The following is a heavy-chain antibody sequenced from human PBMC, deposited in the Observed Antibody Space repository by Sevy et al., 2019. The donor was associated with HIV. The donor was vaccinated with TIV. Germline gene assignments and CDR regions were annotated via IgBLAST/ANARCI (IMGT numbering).Heavy chain of an antibody. D-gene: IGHD3-22*01. J-gene: IGHJ3*02. V-gene: IGHV3-15*01. CDR1: GFTFSNAW. CDR3: TTGSRNYYDSSGYAFDI. Sequence: GGSLRLSCAASGFTFSNAWMSWVRQAPGKGLEWVGRIKSKTDGGTTDYAAPVKGRFTISRDDSKNTLYLQVNSLKTEDTAVYYCTTGSRNYYDSSGYAFDIWGQGTMVTVSS. CDR2: IKSKTDGGTT.